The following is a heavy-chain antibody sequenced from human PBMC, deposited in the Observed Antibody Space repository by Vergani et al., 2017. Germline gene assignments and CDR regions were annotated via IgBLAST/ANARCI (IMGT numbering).Heavy chain of an antibody. CDR1: GFTSAGYA. D-gene: IGHD6-6*01. Sequence: EVQLEESGGGLVLPGRSLRLSCVASGFTSAGYAMHWVRQAPGKGLEWVSGISWNSNSIGYADSVKGGFTISRDNAKNSLYLQMNSLGAEDTALYYCAKDLGTSSGGGWFDPWGQGTLVTVSS. V-gene: IGHV3-9*02. CDR2: ISWNSNSI. CDR3: AKDLGTSSGGGWFDP. J-gene: IGHJ5*02.